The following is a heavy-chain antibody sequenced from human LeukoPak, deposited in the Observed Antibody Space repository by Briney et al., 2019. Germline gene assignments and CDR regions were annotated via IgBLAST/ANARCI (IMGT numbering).Heavy chain of an antibody. CDR3: ARLFGYSDFDSHYFFDY. Sequence: KPSETLSLTCAVYGGSFSGYYWNWIRQPPGKGLEWIGEINHSGRTNYNPSLKSRVTISVDTSKNQFSLNLSSVTAADTAVYFCARLFGYSDFDSHYFFDYWGQGTLVTVSS. CDR1: GGSFSGYY. CDR2: INHSGRT. V-gene: IGHV4-34*01. D-gene: IGHD5-12*01. J-gene: IGHJ4*02.